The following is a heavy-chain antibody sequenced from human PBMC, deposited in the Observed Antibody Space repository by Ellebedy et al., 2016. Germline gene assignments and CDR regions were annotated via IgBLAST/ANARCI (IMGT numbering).Heavy chain of an antibody. Sequence: GESLKISXEASGFTFSSNAMNWVRQAPGKGLEWVSAISGSSSHTYYADSVKGRFTISRDNAKNSLYLQMNSLRADDTAVYYCAKNPLAIAGTIYFDYWGQGALVTVSS. D-gene: IGHD6-13*01. CDR3: AKNPLAIAGTIYFDY. V-gene: IGHV3-23*01. CDR1: GFTFSSNA. J-gene: IGHJ4*02. CDR2: ISGSSSHT.